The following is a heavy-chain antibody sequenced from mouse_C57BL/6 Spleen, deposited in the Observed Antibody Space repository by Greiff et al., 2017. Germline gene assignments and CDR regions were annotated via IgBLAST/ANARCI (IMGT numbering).Heavy chain of an antibody. CDR3: TRDYYDYDGGYYDAMDY. CDR1: GFNIKNTY. D-gene: IGHD2-4*01. J-gene: IGHJ4*01. V-gene: IGHV14-3*01. Sequence: EVQLQQSVAELVRPGASVKLSCTASGFNIKNTYMHWVKQRPEQGLEWIGRIDPANGNTKYAPKIQGKATITADTSSNTAYLQLSSLTSEDTSIYYCTRDYYDYDGGYYDAMDYWDQGTSVTVSS. CDR2: IDPANGNT.